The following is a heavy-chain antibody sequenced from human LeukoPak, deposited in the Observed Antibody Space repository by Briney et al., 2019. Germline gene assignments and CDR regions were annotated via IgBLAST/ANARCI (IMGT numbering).Heavy chain of an antibody. D-gene: IGHD2-15*01. Sequence: GGSLRLSCAASGFTFSSYSMNWVRQAPGKGLEWVSSISSSSSYIYYADSVKGRFTISRDNAKNSLYLQMNSLRAEDTAVYYCARDLGYCSGGSCFSYFLSDYWGQGTLVTVSS. V-gene: IGHV3-21*01. CDR1: GFTFSSYS. J-gene: IGHJ4*02. CDR2: ISSSSSYI. CDR3: ARDLGYCSGGSCFSYFLSDY.